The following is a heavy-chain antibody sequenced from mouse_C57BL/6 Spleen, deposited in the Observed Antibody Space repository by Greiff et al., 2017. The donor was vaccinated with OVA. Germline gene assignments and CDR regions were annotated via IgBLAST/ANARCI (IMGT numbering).Heavy chain of an antibody. J-gene: IGHJ2*01. CDR1: GYSITSGYD. CDR2: ISYSGST. CDR3: AREGLGHYFDY. V-gene: IGHV3-1*01. D-gene: IGHD4-1*01. Sequence: EVQLVESGPGMVKPSQSLSLTCTVTGYSITSGYDWHWIRHFPGNKLEWMGYISYSGSTNYNPSLKSRISITHDTSKNHFFLKLNSVTTEDTATYYCAREGLGHYFDYWGQGTTLTVSS.